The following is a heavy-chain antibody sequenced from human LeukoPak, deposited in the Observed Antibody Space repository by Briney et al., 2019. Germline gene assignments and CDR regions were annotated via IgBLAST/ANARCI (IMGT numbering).Heavy chain of an antibody. V-gene: IGHV1-18*01. CDR3: AREVPYDSSRYYQPFDY. Sequence: GASVKVSCKASGYTFTSYGISWVRQAPGQGLEWVGWISAYNGNTNYAQKLQGRVTMTTDTSTSTAYMELGSLRSDDTAVYCAREVPYDSSRYYQPFDYWGQGTLVTVSS. CDR1: GYTFTSYG. CDR2: ISAYNGNT. J-gene: IGHJ4*02. D-gene: IGHD3-22*01.